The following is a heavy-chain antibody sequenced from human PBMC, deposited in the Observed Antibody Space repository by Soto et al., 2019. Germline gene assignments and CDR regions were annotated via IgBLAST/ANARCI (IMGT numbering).Heavy chain of an antibody. J-gene: IGHJ4*02. CDR1: GGSISSSTYY. CDR2: IYYSGST. V-gene: IGHV4-39*01. CDR3: ATYRYNWNDGFDY. Sequence: QLQLQESGPGLVKPSETLSLTCTVSGGSISSSTYYWGWIRQPPGKGLEWIGSIYYSGSTYYNPSLKSRVAISIDTSKNQFSLKLSSVTAADTAVYYCATYRYNWNDGFDYWGQGTLVTVSS. D-gene: IGHD1-1*01.